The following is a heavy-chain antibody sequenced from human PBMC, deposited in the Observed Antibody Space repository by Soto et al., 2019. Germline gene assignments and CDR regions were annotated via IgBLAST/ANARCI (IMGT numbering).Heavy chain of an antibody. CDR3: ARDMHAGFTHFFDP. V-gene: IGHV1-69*06. J-gene: IGHJ5*02. CDR1: EDTFRNYA. Sequence: QVELVQSGAEVKKPGSSVKVSCQASEDTFRNYAISWVRQAPGQGLEWMGGIIPIFGTANYAQKFQGRVTITADTSANTVYLELSSLRSEDTAVYYCARDMHAGFTHFFDPWGQGTLVTVSS. D-gene: IGHD2-8*01. CDR2: IIPIFGTA.